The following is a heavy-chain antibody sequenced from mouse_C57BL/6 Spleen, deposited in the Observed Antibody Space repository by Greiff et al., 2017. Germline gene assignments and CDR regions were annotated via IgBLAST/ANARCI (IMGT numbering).Heavy chain of an antibody. CDR3: AREHYGSDFDY. D-gene: IGHD1-1*01. CDR2: ISDGGSYT. J-gene: IGHJ2*01. Sequence: EVMLVESGGGLVKPGGSLKLSCAASGFTFSSYAMSWVRQTPEKRLEWVATISDGGSYTYYPDNVKGRFTISRDNAKNNLYLQMSHLKSEDTAMYYCAREHYGSDFDYWGQGTTLTVSS. V-gene: IGHV5-4*01. CDR1: GFTFSSYA.